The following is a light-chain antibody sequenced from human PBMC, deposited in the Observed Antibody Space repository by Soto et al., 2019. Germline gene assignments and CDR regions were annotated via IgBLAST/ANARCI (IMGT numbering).Light chain of an antibody. J-gene: IGLJ1*01. V-gene: IGLV2-14*01. Sequence: QSALTQPASVSGSPGQSITISCAGTSSDIGGYNYVSWYQQHPGKAPKVMIYEVSNRPSGVSNRFSGSKSGNTASLTISGLQAEDEADYYCSSYTSRSTIYVIASGRKVTVL. CDR3: SSYTSRSTIYV. CDR2: EVS. CDR1: SSDIGGYNY.